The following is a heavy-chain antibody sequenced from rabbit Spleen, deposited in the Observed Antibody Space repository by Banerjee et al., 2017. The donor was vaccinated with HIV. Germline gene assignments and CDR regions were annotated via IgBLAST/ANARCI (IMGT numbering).Heavy chain of an antibody. CDR2: IYVGDGST. CDR1: GFDFSSSYY. Sequence: QEQLVESGGGLVQPEGSLTLTCKAAGFDFSSSYYMCWVRQAPGKGPEWIACIYVGDGSTYYASWVNGRFTISRSTSLNTVTLQMTSLTAADTATYFCARRPAMTLVVNLWGQGTLVTVS. D-gene: IGHD2-1*01. CDR3: ARRPAMTLVVNL. J-gene: IGHJ3*01. V-gene: IGHV1S47*01.